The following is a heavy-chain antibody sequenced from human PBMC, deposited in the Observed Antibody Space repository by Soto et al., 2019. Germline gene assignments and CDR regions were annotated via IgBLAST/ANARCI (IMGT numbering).Heavy chain of an antibody. V-gene: IGHV1-18*01. CDR1: GYTFSNVG. J-gene: IGHJ4*02. CDR3: GREYCSGDRCYGPDY. D-gene: IGHD2-15*01. CDR2: ISVNNGDT. Sequence: QVQLVQSGAEVKEPGASVKVSCKASGYTFSNVGIVWVRQAPGQGLEWMGWISVNNGDTKYAQKFQGRLTMTTDTSTSTAYMEMRSLRTDDTAVYYCGREYCSGDRCYGPDYWGQGTLVTVSS.